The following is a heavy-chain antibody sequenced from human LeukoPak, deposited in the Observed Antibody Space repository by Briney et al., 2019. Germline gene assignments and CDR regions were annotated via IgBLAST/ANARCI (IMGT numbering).Heavy chain of an antibody. CDR3: ARALAAAGTKPIDY. D-gene: IGHD6-13*01. V-gene: IGHV3-64*01. CDR2: ISSNGGST. Sequence: GGPLRLSCAASGFTFSSYAMHWVRQAPGKGLEYVSAISSNGGSTYYANSVKGRFTISRDNSKNTLYLQMGSLRAEDMAVYYCARALAAAGTKPIDYWGQGTLVTVSS. J-gene: IGHJ4*02. CDR1: GFTFSSYA.